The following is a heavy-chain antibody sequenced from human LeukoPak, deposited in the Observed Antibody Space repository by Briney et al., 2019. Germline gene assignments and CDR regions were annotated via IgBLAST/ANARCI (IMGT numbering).Heavy chain of an antibody. CDR3: ARGYCGGDCYSEVVYWFDP. J-gene: IGHJ5*02. V-gene: IGHV1-18*01. Sequence: ASVKVSCKASGYTLTSYGISWVRQAPGQGLEWMGWISAYNGNTNYAQKLQGRVTMTTDTSTSTAYMELRSLRSDDTAVYYCARGYCGGDCYSEVVYWFDPWGQGTLVTVSS. D-gene: IGHD2-21*02. CDR1: GYTLTSYG. CDR2: ISAYNGNT.